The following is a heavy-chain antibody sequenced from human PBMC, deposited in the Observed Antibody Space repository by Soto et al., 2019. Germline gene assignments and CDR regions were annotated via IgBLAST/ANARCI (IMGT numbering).Heavy chain of an antibody. CDR2: ISTSGSTI. V-gene: IGHV3-48*02. CDR1: GFTVSSYS. CDR3: ARARGYSYGYVDY. Sequence: EVQLVESGGGLVQPGGSLRLSCAASGFTVSSYSMNGVRQAPGKGLEWVSYISTSGSTIYYADSVEGRFTISRDNAKNSLYLQMNSLRDEDTAVYYCARARGYSYGYVDYWGQGTLVTVSS. J-gene: IGHJ4*02. D-gene: IGHD5-18*01.